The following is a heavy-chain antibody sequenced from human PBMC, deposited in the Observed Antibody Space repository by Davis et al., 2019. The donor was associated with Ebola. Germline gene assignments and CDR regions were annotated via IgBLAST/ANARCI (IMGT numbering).Heavy chain of an antibody. V-gene: IGHV4-34*01. Sequence: ESLKISCAASGFTFDDYAMHWVRQAPGKGLEWIGEINHSGSTNYNPSLKSRVTISVDTSKNQFSLKLSSVTAADTAVYYCARGRYYDFWSSAFDIWGQGTMVTVSS. D-gene: IGHD3-3*01. CDR3: ARGRYYDFWSSAFDI. J-gene: IGHJ3*02. CDR1: GFTFDDYA. CDR2: INHSGST.